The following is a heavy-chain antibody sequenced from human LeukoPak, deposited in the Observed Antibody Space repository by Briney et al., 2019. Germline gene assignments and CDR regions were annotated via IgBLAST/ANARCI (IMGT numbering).Heavy chain of an antibody. CDR2: IYYSGGT. J-gene: IGHJ4*02. CDR1: GGSTSSISYY. CDR3: ARRSMTTVDY. V-gene: IGHV4-39*01. Sequence: PSETLSLTCTVSGGSTSSISYYWGWIRQPPGKGLEWIGSIYYSGGTYYNPSLKSRVTISVGTSKNQISLKMSSVTAADTAVYYCARRSMTTVDYWGQGTLVTVSS. D-gene: IGHD4-11*01.